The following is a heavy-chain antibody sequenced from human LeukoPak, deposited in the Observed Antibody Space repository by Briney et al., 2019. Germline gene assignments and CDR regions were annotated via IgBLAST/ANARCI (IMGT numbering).Heavy chain of an antibody. Sequence: GGSLRLYCAASGFAVSSNHMNWVRQAPGKGLEGVSVIFNGGSTDYADSVKGRFTISRDNSKNTLYLQMNSLRAEDTAVYYCATSIVGLTYDDHFQHWGQSTLVTVSS. V-gene: IGHV3-53*01. CDR1: GFAVSSNH. J-gene: IGHJ1*01. CDR3: ATSIVGLTYDDHFQH. D-gene: IGHD1-26*01. CDR2: IFNGGST.